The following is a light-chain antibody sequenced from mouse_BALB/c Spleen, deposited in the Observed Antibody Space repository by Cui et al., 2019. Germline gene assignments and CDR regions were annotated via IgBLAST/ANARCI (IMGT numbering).Light chain of an antibody. J-gene: IGKJ5*01. V-gene: IGKV10-94*01. CDR2: YTS. CDR3: QQYSKLPLT. Sequence: DIQMTQTTSSLSASLGDRVTISCSASQGISNYLNWYQQKQDGTVKLLIYYTSSVHSGVPSRFSGSGSGTDYSLTISNLESEDIATYYCQQYSKLPLTFGAGTKLELK. CDR1: QGISNY.